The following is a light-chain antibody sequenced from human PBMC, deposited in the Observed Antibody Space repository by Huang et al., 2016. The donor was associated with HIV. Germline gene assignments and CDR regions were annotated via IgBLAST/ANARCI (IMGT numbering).Light chain of an antibody. CDR3: QHYNNWPPRYT. Sequence: EVVMTQSPATLSVSPGERAALSCRASQNVNNNLAWYQRKPGQAPRLLIYDASTRATNIPARVSGSGSGTEFTLAISSLQSEDFAVYYCQHYNNWPPRYTFGQGTKLEI. V-gene: IGKV3-15*01. J-gene: IGKJ2*01. CDR1: QNVNNN. CDR2: DAS.